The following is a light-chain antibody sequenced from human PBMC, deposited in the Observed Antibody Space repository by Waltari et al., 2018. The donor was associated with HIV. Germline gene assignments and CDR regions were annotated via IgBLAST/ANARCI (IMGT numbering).Light chain of an antibody. J-gene: IGKJ4*01. CDR1: QNVLYSSNNKNY. CDR3: LQFDDLPLT. V-gene: IGKV4-1*01. CDR2: WAS. Sequence: DIVMTQSPDSLAVSLGERATINCKSSQNVLYSSNNKNYLAWYQQKPRQPPKLLIYWASTRASGVPERFSGSGSGTDFTLTINSLQPEDFAAYFCLQFDDLPLTFGAGTKVDIK.